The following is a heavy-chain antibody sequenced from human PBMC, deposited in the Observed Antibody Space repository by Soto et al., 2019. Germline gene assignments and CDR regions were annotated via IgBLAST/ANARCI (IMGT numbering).Heavy chain of an antibody. J-gene: IGHJ5*02. D-gene: IGHD6-6*01. Sequence: PGGSLRLSCAASGFTFSSYSMNWVRQAPGKGLEWVSSISSSSSYIYYADSVKGRFTISRDNAKNSLYLQMNSLRAEDTAVYYCARRSSSSLGSLFDPWGRGILVTVSS. CDR3: ARRSSSSLGSLFDP. CDR2: ISSSSSYI. CDR1: GFTFSSYS. V-gene: IGHV3-21*01.